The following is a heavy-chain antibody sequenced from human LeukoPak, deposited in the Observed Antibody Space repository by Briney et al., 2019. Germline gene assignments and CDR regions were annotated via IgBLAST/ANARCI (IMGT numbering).Heavy chain of an antibody. CDR3: ARKKIQLWSKGFDY. V-gene: IGHV4-4*02. J-gene: IGHJ4*02. CDR1: GGSISDPNW. D-gene: IGHD5-18*01. Sequence: ASGTLSLTCAVSGGSISDPNWWSCVRQPPGKGLEWLGEIYHTGSTNYNPSFKSRVTISVDTSKNQFSLKLSSVTAADTAVYYCARKKIQLWSKGFDYWGQGTLVTVSS. CDR2: IYHTGST.